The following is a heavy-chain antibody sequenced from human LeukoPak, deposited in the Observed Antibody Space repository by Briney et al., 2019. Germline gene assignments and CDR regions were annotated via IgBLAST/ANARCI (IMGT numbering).Heavy chain of an antibody. Sequence: GESLKISCKGSGYSFTSYWIGWVRQMPGKGLEWMGIIYPGDSDTRYSPSFQGQVTISADKSISTAYLQWSSLKASDTAMYYCARHVRGGSGSYYSNRFDPWGQGTLVTVSS. J-gene: IGHJ5*02. CDR2: IYPGDSDT. V-gene: IGHV5-51*01. CDR1: GYSFTSYW. CDR3: ARHVRGGSGSYYSNRFDP. D-gene: IGHD3-10*01.